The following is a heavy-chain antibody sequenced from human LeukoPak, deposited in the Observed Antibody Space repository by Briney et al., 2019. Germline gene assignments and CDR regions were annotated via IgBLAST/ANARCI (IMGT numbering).Heavy chain of an antibody. V-gene: IGHV4-34*01. J-gene: IGHJ3*02. CDR1: GGSFRGYY. Sequence: SETLSLTCAVYGGSFRGYYWSWIRQPPGKRLEWIGEINHSGSTNYNPSLKSRVTISVDTSKNQFSLKLSSVTAADTAVYYCARSKIVVVVAATGHAFDIWGQGTMVTVSS. CDR2: INHSGST. CDR3: ARSKIVVVVAATGHAFDI. D-gene: IGHD2-15*01.